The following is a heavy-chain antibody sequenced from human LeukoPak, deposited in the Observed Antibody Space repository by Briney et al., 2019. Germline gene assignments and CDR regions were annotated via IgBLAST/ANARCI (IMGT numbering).Heavy chain of an antibody. J-gene: IGHJ3*02. CDR2: INPNSGST. Sequence: ASVKVSCKASGYTFTAYYIHWVRQAPGQGLERMGWINPNSGSTSYAQNFQGRVTMTRDTSINTAYMELSRPRSDDTAMYYCALSGAARYYGSVGAFDIWGQGTMVTVSS. D-gene: IGHD3-10*01. V-gene: IGHV1-2*02. CDR1: GYTFTAYY. CDR3: ALSGAARYYGSVGAFDI.